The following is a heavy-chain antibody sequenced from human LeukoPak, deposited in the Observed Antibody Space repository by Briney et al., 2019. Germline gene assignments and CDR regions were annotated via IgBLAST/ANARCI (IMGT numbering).Heavy chain of an antibody. D-gene: IGHD3-22*01. V-gene: IGHV3-66*01. Sequence: GGSLRLSCAASGFTVSSNYMSWVRQAPGKGLEWVSVIYSGGSTYYADSVKGRFTISRDNFKNTLYLQMNSLRAEDTAVYYCARDRDSSGYYSFDYWGQGTLVTVSS. J-gene: IGHJ4*02. CDR2: IYSGGST. CDR1: GFTVSSNY. CDR3: ARDRDSSGYYSFDY.